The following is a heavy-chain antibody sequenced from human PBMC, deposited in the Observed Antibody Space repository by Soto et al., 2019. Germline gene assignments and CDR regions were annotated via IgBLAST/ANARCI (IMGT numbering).Heavy chain of an antibody. V-gene: IGHV4-34*01. CDR3: ARGSDAPTVTLFDY. CDR2: INHSGST. CDR1: GGSFSGYY. J-gene: IGHJ4*02. Sequence: SETLSLTCAVYGGSFSGYYWSWIRQPPGKGLEWIGEINHSGSTNYNPSLKSRVTISVETSKNQVSLKLSTVTAADTAVDYCARGSDAPTVTLFDYWGQGTLVTVSS. D-gene: IGHD4-4*01.